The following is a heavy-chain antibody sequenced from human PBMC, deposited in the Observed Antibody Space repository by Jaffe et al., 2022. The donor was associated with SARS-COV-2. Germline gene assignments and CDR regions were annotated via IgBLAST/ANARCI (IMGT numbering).Heavy chain of an antibody. V-gene: IGHV3-33*01. D-gene: IGHD4-17*01. CDR2: IWYDGSNK. CDR3: ARVRDYGDYVSAFDI. J-gene: IGHJ3*02. CDR1: GFTFSSYG. Sequence: QVQLVESGGGVVQPGRSLRLSCAASGFTFSSYGMHWVRQAPGKGLEWVAVIWYDGSNKYYADSVKGRFTISRDNSKNTLYLQMNSLRAEDTAVYYCARVRDYGDYVSAFDIWGQGTMVTVSS.